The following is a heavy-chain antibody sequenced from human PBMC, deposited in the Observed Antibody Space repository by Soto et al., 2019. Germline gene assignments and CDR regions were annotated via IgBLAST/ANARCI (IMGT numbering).Heavy chain of an antibody. V-gene: IGHV1-46*01. J-gene: IGHJ6*02. CDR1: GYTFTSYY. CDR2: INPSGGST. CDR3: ARTLAYYYGSGSYWAPSDGMDV. Sequence: GASVKVSCKASGYTFTSYYMHWVRQAPGQGLEWMGIINPSGGSTSYAQKFQGRVTMTRDTSTSTVYMELSSLRSEDTAVYYCARTLAYYYGSGSYWAPSDGMDVWGQGTTVTVSS. D-gene: IGHD3-10*01.